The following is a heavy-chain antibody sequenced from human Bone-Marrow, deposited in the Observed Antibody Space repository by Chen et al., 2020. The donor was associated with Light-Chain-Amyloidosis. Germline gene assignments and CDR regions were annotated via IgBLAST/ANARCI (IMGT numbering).Heavy chain of an antibody. CDR1: GYTFPNYC. CDR2: IYPDDSDA. V-gene: IGHV5-51*01. J-gene: IGHJ4*02. D-gene: IGHD5-12*01. CDR3: ARRRDGYNFDY. Sequence: KGSGYTFPNYCIGWVPQMPGKGLEWMGGIYPDDSDARYSPSFEGQVTISADKSITTAYLQWRSLKASDTAMYYCARRRDGYNFDYWGQGTLVTVSS.